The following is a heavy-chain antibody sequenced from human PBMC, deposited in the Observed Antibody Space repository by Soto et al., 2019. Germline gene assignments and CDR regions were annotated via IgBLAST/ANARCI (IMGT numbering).Heavy chain of an antibody. CDR3: ARDTDTPTVTTYAFDI. Sequence: GGSLRLSCAASGFTFSSYSMNWVRQAPGKGLEWVSSISSSSSYIYYADSVKGRFTISRDNAKNSLYLQMNSLRAEDTAVYYCARDTDTPTVTTYAFDIWGQGTMVTVSS. D-gene: IGHD4-17*01. V-gene: IGHV3-21*01. CDR2: ISSSSSYI. CDR1: GFTFSSYS. J-gene: IGHJ3*02.